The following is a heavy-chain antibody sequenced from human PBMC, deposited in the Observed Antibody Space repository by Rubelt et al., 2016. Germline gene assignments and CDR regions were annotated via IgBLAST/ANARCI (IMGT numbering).Heavy chain of an antibody. CDR3: AMLTNYNWNYVGY. D-gene: IGHD1-20*01. CDR2: VPATGRAT. Sequence: SGFTCSNYAMSWVRQAPAKGLEWVSTVPATGRATSYADSVKSRFTLSRDNSKNTLYVQMNSMRAEDTAIYYCAMLTNYNWNYVGYWGQGTLVTVSS. J-gene: IGHJ4*02. CDR1: GFTCSNYA. V-gene: IGHV3-23*01.